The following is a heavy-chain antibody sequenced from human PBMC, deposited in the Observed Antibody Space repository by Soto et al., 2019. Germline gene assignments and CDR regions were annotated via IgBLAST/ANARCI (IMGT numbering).Heavy chain of an antibody. CDR2: IIPIFGTA. CDR1: GGTFSSYA. Sequence: SVKVSCKASGGTFSSYAISWVRQAPGQGLEWMGGIIPIFGTANYAQKFQGRVTITADESTSTAYMELSSLRSEDTAVYYCARVVPIAAAVGWFDPWGQGTLVTVSS. V-gene: IGHV1-69*13. J-gene: IGHJ5*02. D-gene: IGHD6-13*01. CDR3: ARVVPIAAAVGWFDP.